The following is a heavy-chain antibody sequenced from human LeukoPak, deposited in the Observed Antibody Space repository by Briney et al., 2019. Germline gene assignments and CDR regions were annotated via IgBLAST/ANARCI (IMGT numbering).Heavy chain of an antibody. J-gene: IGHJ4*02. D-gene: IGHD2-15*01. CDR3: ARGGRYCSGGSCYPDY. V-gene: IGHV4-59*01. CDR1: GGSISSYY. CDR2: IYYSGST. Sequence: SETLSLTCTVSGGSISSYYWSWIRQPPGKGLEWIGYIYYSGSTNYNPSLKSRVTISVDTSRNQFSLKLSSVTAADTAVYYCARGGRYCSGGSCYPDYWGQGTLVTVSS.